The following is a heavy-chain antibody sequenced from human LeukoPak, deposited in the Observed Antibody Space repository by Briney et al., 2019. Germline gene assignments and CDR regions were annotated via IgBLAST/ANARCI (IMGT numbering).Heavy chain of an antibody. J-gene: IGHJ4*02. Sequence: PSETLSLTCTVSGGSISSYYWSWIRQSAGKGLEWIGRIYSTGSTNYSPSLKSRVTMSVDTSKNQFSLKLRSVTAADTAVYYCASSGSSSPFDYWGQGTLVTVSS. D-gene: IGHD6-6*01. CDR2: IYSTGST. CDR1: GGSISSYY. V-gene: IGHV4-4*07. CDR3: ASSGSSSPFDY.